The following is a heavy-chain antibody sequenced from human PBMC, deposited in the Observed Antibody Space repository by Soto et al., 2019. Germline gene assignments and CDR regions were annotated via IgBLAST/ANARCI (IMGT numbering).Heavy chain of an antibody. CDR1: GGSMNSGGYC. Sequence: QVQLQVSGPGLVKPSQTLSLTCTVSGGSMNSGGYCWSWIRQHPGEGLEWIGCISYGGTTSYNPSLKSRVIISVDTSKNQFSLKLTSVTAADTAVYYCSRGILVWGQGTLITVSS. J-gene: IGHJ4*02. V-gene: IGHV4-31*03. CDR2: ISYGGTT. D-gene: IGHD2-15*01. CDR3: SRGILV.